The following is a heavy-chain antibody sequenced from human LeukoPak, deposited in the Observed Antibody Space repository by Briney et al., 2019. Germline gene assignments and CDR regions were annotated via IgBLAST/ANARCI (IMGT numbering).Heavy chain of an antibody. CDR1: GFTFDDYA. CDR3: AKDDYDILTGSGGFDY. V-gene: IGHV3-9*01. CDR2: ISWNIGSI. J-gene: IGHJ4*02. Sequence: GGSLRLSCADSGFTFDDYAMHWVRQAPGKGLEWVSGISWNIGSIGYADSVKGRFTISRDDAKNPLYLQMNSLRAEDTALYYCAKDDYDILTGSGGFDYWGQGTLVTVSS. D-gene: IGHD3-9*01.